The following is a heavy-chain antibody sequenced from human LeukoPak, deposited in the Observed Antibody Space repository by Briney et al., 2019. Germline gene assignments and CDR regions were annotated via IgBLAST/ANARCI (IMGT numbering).Heavy chain of an antibody. D-gene: IGHD3-10*01. Sequence: ASVKVSCKAAGYSFSDYCIHWVRQAPGQGLEWMGRINSNSGGTSYAQNFQGRVTMTRDTSISTAYMEVSGLPSDDTAEYYCARCGSGSGYLYYFGPWGQGTLVSVST. J-gene: IGHJ4*02. CDR1: GYSFSDYC. CDR2: INSNSGGT. CDR3: ARCGSGSGYLYYFGP. V-gene: IGHV1-2*06.